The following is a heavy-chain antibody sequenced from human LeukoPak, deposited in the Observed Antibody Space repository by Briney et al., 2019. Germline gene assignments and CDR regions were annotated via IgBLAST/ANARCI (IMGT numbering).Heavy chain of an antibody. CDR2: IYHSGST. CDR3: ARVNSSSWYLGNWFDP. J-gene: IGHJ5*02. Sequence: SGTLSLTCAASGGSISSSNWWSWVRQPPGKGLEWIGEIYHSGSTNYNPSLKSRVTISVDKSKNQFSLKLSSVTAADTAVYYCARVNSSSWYLGNWFDPWGQGTLVTVSS. D-gene: IGHD6-13*01. CDR1: GGSISSSNW. V-gene: IGHV4-4*02.